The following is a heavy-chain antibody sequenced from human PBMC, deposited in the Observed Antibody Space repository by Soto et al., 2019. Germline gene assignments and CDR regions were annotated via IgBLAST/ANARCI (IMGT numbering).Heavy chain of an antibody. Sequence: PGGSLRLSCVASGFTFSSYGMHWVRQAPGKGLEWVAVIWYDGSNKYYADSVKGRFTISRDNSKNTLYLQMNSLRAEDTAVYYCARDQQWLVRFYFDFWGQGTLVTVSS. D-gene: IGHD6-19*01. CDR1: GFTFSSYG. V-gene: IGHV3-33*08. J-gene: IGHJ4*02. CDR3: ARDQQWLVRFYFDF. CDR2: IWYDGSNK.